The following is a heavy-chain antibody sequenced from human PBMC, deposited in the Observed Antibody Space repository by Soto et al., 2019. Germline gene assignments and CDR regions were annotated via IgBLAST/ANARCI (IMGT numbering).Heavy chain of an antibody. V-gene: IGHV3-15*01. J-gene: IGHJ4*02. Sequence: EVQLVESGGGLVKPGGSLRLSCAASGFTFSNAWMSWVRQAPGKGLEWVGRIKSKTDVGTTDYAAPVKGRFTISRDDSKNTLYLQTNSLKTEDTAVYYCKRDGSGSYDWGQGTLVTVSS. D-gene: IGHD3-10*01. CDR1: GFTFSNAW. CDR3: KRDGSGSYD. CDR2: IKSKTDVGTT.